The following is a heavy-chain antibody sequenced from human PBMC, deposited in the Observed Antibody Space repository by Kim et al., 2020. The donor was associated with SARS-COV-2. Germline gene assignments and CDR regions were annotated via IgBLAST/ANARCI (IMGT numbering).Heavy chain of an antibody. CDR3: ARAGIAAAGTHSYYYYYYDMDV. CDR1: GGSISSYY. V-gene: IGHV4-59*13. D-gene: IGHD6-13*01. CDR2: IYYSGST. Sequence: SETLSLTCTVSGGSISSYYWSWIRQPPGKGLEWIGYIYYSGSTNYNPSLKSRVTISVDTSKNQFSLKLSSVTAADTAVYYCARAGIAAAGTHSYYYYYYDMDVWGKGTTVTVSS. J-gene: IGHJ6*04.